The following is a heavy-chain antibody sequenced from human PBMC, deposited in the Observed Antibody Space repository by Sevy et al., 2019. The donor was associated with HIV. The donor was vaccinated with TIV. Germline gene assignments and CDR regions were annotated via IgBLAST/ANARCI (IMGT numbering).Heavy chain of an antibody. Sequence: GGSLRLSCAASGFTFSSYNMNWVRQAPGKGLECVSSIGSSSSYIYYTDSVKGRFTFSRDNSKNSLYLQMNSVRSEDTAVYYCAGVVAYCTGGSCFPGYYYGMDFWGQWITVTVSS. J-gene: IGHJ6*02. CDR3: AGVVAYCTGGSCFPGYYYGMDF. CDR1: GFTFSSYN. D-gene: IGHD2-15*01. V-gene: IGHV3-21*01. CDR2: IGSSSSYI.